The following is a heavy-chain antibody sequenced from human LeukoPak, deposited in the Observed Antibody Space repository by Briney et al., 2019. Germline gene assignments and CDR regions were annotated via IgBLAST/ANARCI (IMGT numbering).Heavy chain of an antibody. CDR1: GYTFTSYG. Sequence: EASVKVSCKASGYTFTSYGISWVRQAPGQGLEWLGWISAYNGNTNYAQKLQGRVTMTTDTSTSTAYMELRSLRSDDTAVYYCARGIAARRLNWFDPWGQGTLVTVSS. CDR3: ARGIAARRLNWFDP. J-gene: IGHJ5*02. V-gene: IGHV1-18*01. D-gene: IGHD6-6*01. CDR2: ISAYNGNT.